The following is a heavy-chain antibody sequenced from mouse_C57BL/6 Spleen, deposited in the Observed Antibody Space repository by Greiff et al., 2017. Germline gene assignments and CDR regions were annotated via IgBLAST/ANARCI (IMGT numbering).Heavy chain of an antibody. CDR1: GFTFSDYY. Sequence: EVQVVESEGGLVQPGSSMKLSCTASGFTFSDYYMAWVRQVPEKGLEWVANINYDGSSTYYLDSLKSRFIISRDNAKNILYLQMSSLKSEDTATYYCARGGPGLDYWGQGTTLTVSS. CDR2: INYDGSST. D-gene: IGHD4-1*01. CDR3: ARGGPGLDY. J-gene: IGHJ2*01. V-gene: IGHV5-16*01.